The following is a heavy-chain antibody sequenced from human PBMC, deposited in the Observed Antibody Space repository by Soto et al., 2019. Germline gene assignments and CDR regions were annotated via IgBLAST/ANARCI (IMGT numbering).Heavy chain of an antibody. D-gene: IGHD3-22*01. V-gene: IGHV3-7*05. CDR1: GFTFSSYW. CDR2: IKQDGSEK. Sequence: EVQLVESGGGLVQPGGSLRLSCAASGFTFSSYWMSWVRQAPRKGLEWVANIKQDGSEKYYVDSVKGRFTISRDNAKNSLYLQMNSLRAEDTAVYYCARDYYDSSGYTLDYWGQGTLVTVSS. J-gene: IGHJ4*02. CDR3: ARDYYDSSGYTLDY.